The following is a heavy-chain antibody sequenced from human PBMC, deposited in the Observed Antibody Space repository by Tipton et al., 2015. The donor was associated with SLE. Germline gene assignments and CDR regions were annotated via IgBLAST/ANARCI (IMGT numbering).Heavy chain of an antibody. J-gene: IGHJ4*02. CDR3: ARALFTGSGNFDY. CDR1: GGSISSYY. V-gene: IGHV4-59*01. CDR2: IYYSGST. Sequence: TLSLTCTVSGGSISSYYWSWIRQPPGKGLEWIGYIYYSGSTNYNPSLKSRVTISVDTSKNQFSLKLSSVTAADTAVYYCARALFTGSGNFDYWGQGTLVTVSS.